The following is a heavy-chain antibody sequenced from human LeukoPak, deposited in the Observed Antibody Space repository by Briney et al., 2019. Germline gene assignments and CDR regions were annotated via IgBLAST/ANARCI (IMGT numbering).Heavy chain of an antibody. CDR2: INHSGST. D-gene: IGHD3-3*01. V-gene: IGHV4-34*01. CDR3: ARGGRFLEWLVFYYYHMDV. J-gene: IGHJ6*03. CDR1: GGSFSGYY. Sequence: PSETLSLTCAVYGGSFSGYYWSWIRQPPGKGLEWIGEINHSGSTDYNPSLKSRVTISVDTSKNQFSLKLSSVTAADTAVYYCARGGRFLEWLVFYYYHMDVWGKGTTVTVSS.